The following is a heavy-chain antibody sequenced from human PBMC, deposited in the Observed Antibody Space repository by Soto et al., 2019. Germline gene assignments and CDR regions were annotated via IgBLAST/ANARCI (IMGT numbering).Heavy chain of an antibody. Sequence: EVQLVESGGGLVKPGGSLRLSCAASGFTFSSYSMNWVRQAPGKGLEWVSSISSSSSYIYYADSVKGRFTISRDNAKNSLYLQMNSLRAEDTAVYYCARDLAVVVVTAMDYWGQGTLVTVSS. V-gene: IGHV3-21*01. CDR2: ISSSSSYI. D-gene: IGHD2-21*02. CDR1: GFTFSSYS. CDR3: ARDLAVVVVTAMDY. J-gene: IGHJ4*02.